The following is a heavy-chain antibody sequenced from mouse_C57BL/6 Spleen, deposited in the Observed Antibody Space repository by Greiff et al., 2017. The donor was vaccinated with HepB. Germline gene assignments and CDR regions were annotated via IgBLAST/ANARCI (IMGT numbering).Heavy chain of an antibody. CDR3: ATDPDGYYLYYFDY. Sequence: EVQLQQSGPELVKPGASVKISCKASGYTFTDYYMNWVKQSHGKSLEWIGDINPNNGGTSYNQKFKGKATLTVDKSSSTAYMELRSLTSEDSAVYYCATDPDGYYLYYFDYWGQGTTLTVSS. CDR2: INPNNGGT. CDR1: GYTFTDYY. J-gene: IGHJ2*01. V-gene: IGHV1-26*01. D-gene: IGHD2-3*01.